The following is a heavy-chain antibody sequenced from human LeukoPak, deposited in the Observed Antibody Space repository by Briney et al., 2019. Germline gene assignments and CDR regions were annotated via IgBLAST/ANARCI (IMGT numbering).Heavy chain of an antibody. CDR1: GGSVSDYY. D-gene: IGHD3-9*01. V-gene: IGHV4-59*02. J-gene: IGHJ5*02. CDR3: ARLTGYSSESWFDP. CDR2: IYYTGST. Sequence: PSETLSLTCTISGGSVSDYYWSWIRQSPGKGLEWIGYIYYTGSTTYNPSLKSRVTISADTSKNQFSLKLSSVTAADTAVYYCARLTGYSSESWFDPWGQGTLVTVSS.